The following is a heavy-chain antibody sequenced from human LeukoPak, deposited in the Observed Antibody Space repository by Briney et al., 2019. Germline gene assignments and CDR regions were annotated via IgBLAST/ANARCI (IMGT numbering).Heavy chain of an antibody. D-gene: IGHD3-16*01. CDR1: GFTFSSYW. CDR2: INQDESER. V-gene: IGHV3-7*01. J-gene: IGHJ4*02. Sequence: GGSLRLSCAASGFTFSSYWMSWVRQAPGKGLEGVANINQDESERYYVDSVKGRFTISRDNAKNSLYLQMNSLRAEDTAVYYCARDRGRTWADYGGQGPLVTVSS. CDR3: ARDRGRTWADY.